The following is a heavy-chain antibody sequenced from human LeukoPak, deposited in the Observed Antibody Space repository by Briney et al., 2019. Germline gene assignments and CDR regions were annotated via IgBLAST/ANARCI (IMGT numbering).Heavy chain of an antibody. Sequence: SETLSLTCTVSGGSISSYYWSWIRQPPGKGLEWIGYIYYSGSTNYNPSLKSRVTISVDTSKNQFSPKLSSVTAADTAVYYCARHFHYGDYYFDYWGQGTLVTVSS. J-gene: IGHJ4*02. CDR3: ARHFHYGDYYFDY. CDR1: GGSISSYY. D-gene: IGHD4-17*01. V-gene: IGHV4-59*08. CDR2: IYYSGST.